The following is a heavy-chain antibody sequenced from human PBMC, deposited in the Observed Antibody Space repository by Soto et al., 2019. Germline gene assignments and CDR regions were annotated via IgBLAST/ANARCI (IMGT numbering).Heavy chain of an antibody. CDR3: ARDPQRYCSSTSCYLFDY. Sequence: EVQLVESGGGLVQPGGSLRLSCAASGFTFSSYSMNWVRQAPGKGLEWVSYISSSSSTIYYADSVKGRFTISRDNAKNSXSLQMNSLRAEDTAVYYCARDPQRYCSSTSCYLFDYWGQGTLVTVSS. CDR1: GFTFSSYS. D-gene: IGHD2-2*01. CDR2: ISSSSSTI. V-gene: IGHV3-48*01. J-gene: IGHJ4*02.